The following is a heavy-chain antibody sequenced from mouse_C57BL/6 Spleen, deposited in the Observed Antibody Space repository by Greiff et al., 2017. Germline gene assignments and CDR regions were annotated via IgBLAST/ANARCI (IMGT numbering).Heavy chain of an antibody. Sequence: VQLQQPGAELVMPGASVKLSCKASGYTFTSYWMHWVKQRPGQGLEWIGEIDPSDSDTNYNQKFKGKSTLTVDKSSSTAYMQLSSLTSEDSAVYYCSKFITTPYWDFEVWGTGTTVTVSS. CDR3: SKFITTPYWDFEV. CDR1: GYTFTSYW. D-gene: IGHD1-1*01. V-gene: IGHV1-69*01. CDR2: IDPSDSDT. J-gene: IGHJ1*03.